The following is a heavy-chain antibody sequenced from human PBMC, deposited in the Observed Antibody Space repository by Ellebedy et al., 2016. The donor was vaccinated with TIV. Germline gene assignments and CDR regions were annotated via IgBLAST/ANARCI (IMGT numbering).Heavy chain of an antibody. CDR3: ARHTAVSYDWEY. J-gene: IGHJ4*02. Sequence: MPSETLSLTCIVSGGSITSTGSYWGWIRQPPGKGLEWIGSIFYDGNTFYNPSLKSRVPISADTSKNQFSLNLSSVTAADTSVYYCARHTAVSYDWEYWGQGTLVTVSS. CDR1: GGSITSTGSY. CDR2: IFYDGNT. V-gene: IGHV4-39*01. D-gene: IGHD3-16*01.